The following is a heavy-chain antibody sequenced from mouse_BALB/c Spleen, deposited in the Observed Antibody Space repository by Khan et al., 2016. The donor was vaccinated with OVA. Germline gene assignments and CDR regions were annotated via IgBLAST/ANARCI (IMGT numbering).Heavy chain of an antibody. CDR1: GYTFTDYN. D-gene: IGHD1-2*01. CDR3: SRSGYGSFAY. V-gene: IGHV1S29*02. CDR2: IFPNNGGT. J-gene: IGHJ3*01. Sequence: VQLQQSGPELVKPGASVKISCKASGYTFTDYNMDWVKQSLGKSLEWIGYIFPNNGGTDYNQKFKTKATLTVDKSSSTAYMELRSLTSEDSAVYFFSRSGYGSFAYWGQGTLVTVSA.